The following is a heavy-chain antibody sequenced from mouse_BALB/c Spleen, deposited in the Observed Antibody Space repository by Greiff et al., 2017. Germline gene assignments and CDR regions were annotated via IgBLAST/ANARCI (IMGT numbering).Heavy chain of an antibody. J-gene: IGHJ2*01. CDR1: GFTFSSYG. CDR3: ARPFYYGSSYNFDY. D-gene: IGHD1-1*01. Sequence: EVMLVESGGDLVKPGGSLKLSCAASGFTFSSYGMSWVRQTPDKRLEWVATISSGGSYTYYPDSVKGRFTISRDNAKNTLYLQMSSLKSEDTAMYYCARPFYYGSSYNFDYWGQGTTLTVSS. V-gene: IGHV5-6*01. CDR2: ISSGGSYT.